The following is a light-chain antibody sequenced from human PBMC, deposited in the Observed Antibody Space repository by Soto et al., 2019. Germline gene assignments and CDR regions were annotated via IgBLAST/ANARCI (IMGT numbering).Light chain of an antibody. J-gene: IGLJ1*01. V-gene: IGLV2-8*01. CDR1: SSDVGGYNY. CDR3: SSYAGSNNFV. CDR2: EVS. Sequence: QSVLTQTPSASGSPGQSVTISCTGISSDVGGYNYVSWYQQHPGKAPKLMIYEVSKRPSGVPDRFSGSKSGNTAPLTVSGLRAEDEADYYCSSYAGSNNFVFGTGTKVTVL.